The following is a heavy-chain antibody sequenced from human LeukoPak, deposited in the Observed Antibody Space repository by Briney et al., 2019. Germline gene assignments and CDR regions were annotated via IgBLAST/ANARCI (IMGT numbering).Heavy chain of an antibody. CDR1: GGSISSGSYY. CDR3: AREVVPAAHGIDY. J-gene: IGHJ4*02. V-gene: IGHV4-61*02. D-gene: IGHD2-2*01. CDR2: IYTSGST. Sequence: PSQTLSLTCTVSGGSISSGSYYWSWIRQPAGKGLEWIGRIYTSGSTNYNPSLKSRVTISVDTSKNQFSLKLSSVTAADTAVYYCAREVVPAAHGIDYWGQGILVTVSS.